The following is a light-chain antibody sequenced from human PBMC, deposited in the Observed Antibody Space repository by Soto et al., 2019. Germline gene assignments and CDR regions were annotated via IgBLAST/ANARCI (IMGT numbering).Light chain of an antibody. CDR1: QSVSSSY. V-gene: IGKV3-20*01. CDR2: GAS. CDR3: QQYGGSSLYT. J-gene: IGKJ2*01. Sequence: EIVLTQSPGTLSLSPGERATLSCRASQSVSSSYLGWYQQKPGQAPRLLIYGASTRATGIPDRFSGSGSGTDFTLNISRLDREDFAVYYCQQYGGSSLYTFGQGTKLEIK.